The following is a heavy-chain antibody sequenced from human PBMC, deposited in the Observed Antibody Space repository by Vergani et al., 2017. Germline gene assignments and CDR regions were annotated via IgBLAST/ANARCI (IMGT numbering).Heavy chain of an antibody. D-gene: IGHD6-19*01. Sequence: QLQLQESGPGLVKPSATLSLTCSVSGASIRSSNYYWGWIRQPPGKGLGWMASIYYSGSTYYNPSLKSRVTISVDTSKNQFSLKLSSVTAADTAVYFCARHSTVEWLVKLGWIDPWGQGILVTVSS. J-gene: IGHJ5*02. CDR1: GASIRSSNYY. CDR3: ARHSTVEWLVKLGWIDP. V-gene: IGHV4-39*01. CDR2: IYYSGST.